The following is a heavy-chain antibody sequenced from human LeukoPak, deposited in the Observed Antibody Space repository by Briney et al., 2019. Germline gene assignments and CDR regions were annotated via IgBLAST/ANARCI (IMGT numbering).Heavy chain of an antibody. Sequence: GGSLRLSCAASGFTFSRYAIHWVRQAPGKGLEWVAVISYDGSNKYYADSVKGRFTISRDNSKNTLYVQMNSLRAEDTAVYYCARDTCISTSCCSDHWGQGTLVTVSS. J-gene: IGHJ4*02. CDR3: ARDTCISTSCCSDH. CDR1: GFTFSRYA. D-gene: IGHD2-2*01. V-gene: IGHV3-30-3*01. CDR2: ISYDGSNK.